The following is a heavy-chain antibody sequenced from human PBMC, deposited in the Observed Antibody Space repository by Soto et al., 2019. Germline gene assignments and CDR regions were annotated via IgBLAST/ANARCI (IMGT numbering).Heavy chain of an antibody. V-gene: IGHV4-4*02. CDR2: IYHSGST. CDR3: ARGGGSLRFDY. Sequence: SETLSLTCAVSVGSVSSSDWWSWVRQPPGKGLEWIGDIYHSGSTNYNPSLKSRVTISVDKSKKQFSLKLSSVTAADTAVYYCARGGGSLRFDYWGQGTMVTVSS. CDR1: VGSVSSSDW. D-gene: IGHD3-10*01. J-gene: IGHJ4*02.